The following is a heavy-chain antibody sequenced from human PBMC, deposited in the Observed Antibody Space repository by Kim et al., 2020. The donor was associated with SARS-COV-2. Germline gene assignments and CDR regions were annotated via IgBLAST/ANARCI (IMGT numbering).Heavy chain of an antibody. CDR3: ASGSKRPEDDAFDI. D-gene: IGHD1-1*01. CDR1: GGSISSYY. V-gene: IGHV4-59*13. Sequence: SETLSLTCTVSGGSISSYYWSWIRQPPGKGLEWIGYIYYSGSTNYNPSLKSRVTISVDTSKNQFSLKLSSVTAADTAVYYCASGSKRPEDDAFDIWGQGTMVTVSS. J-gene: IGHJ3*02. CDR2: IYYSGST.